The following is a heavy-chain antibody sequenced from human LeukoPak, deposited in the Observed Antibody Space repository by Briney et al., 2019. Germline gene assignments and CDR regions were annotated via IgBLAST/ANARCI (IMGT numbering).Heavy chain of an antibody. Sequence: SQTLSLTCTVSGGSISSGGYYWSWIRQHPGKGLEWIGYIYYSGSTYYNPSLKSRVTISVDTSKNQFSLKLSPVTAADTAVYYCASTNNYGGNSNFDYWGQGTLVTVSS. D-gene: IGHD4-23*01. CDR3: ASTNNYGGNSNFDY. V-gene: IGHV4-31*03. CDR2: IYYSGST. J-gene: IGHJ4*02. CDR1: GGSISSGGYY.